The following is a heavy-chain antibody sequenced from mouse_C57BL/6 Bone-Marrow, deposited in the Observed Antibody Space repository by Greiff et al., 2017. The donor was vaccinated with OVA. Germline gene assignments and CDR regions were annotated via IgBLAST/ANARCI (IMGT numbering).Heavy chain of an antibody. CDR3: ARGSRYYGSRAMDY. Sequence: EVMLVESGGGLVKPGGSLKLSCAASGFTFSSYAMSWVRQTPEKRLEWVATISDGGSYTYYPDNVKGRFTISRDNAKNNLYLQMSHLKSEDTAMYYCARGSRYYGSRAMDYWGQGTSVTVSS. V-gene: IGHV5-4*03. J-gene: IGHJ4*01. D-gene: IGHD1-1*01. CDR2: ISDGGSYT. CDR1: GFTFSSYA.